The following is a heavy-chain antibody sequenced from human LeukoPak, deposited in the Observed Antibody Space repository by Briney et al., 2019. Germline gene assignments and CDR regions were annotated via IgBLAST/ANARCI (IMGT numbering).Heavy chain of an antibody. CDR1: AFSVSNYW. CDR3: AKDRIAVAPPDY. CDR2: INSDGRNT. V-gene: IGHV3-74*01. D-gene: IGHD6-19*01. J-gene: IGHJ4*02. Sequence: GGSLRLSCTASAFSVSNYWMHWVRQAPGKGLIWVSRINSDGRNTGYADSAKGRFTISRDNADNTIYLHMNSLRAEDTAVYYCAKDRIAVAPPDYWGQGTLVTVSS.